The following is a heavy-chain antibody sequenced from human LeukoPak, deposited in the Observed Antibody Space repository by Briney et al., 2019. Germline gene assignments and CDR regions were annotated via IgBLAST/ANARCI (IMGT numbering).Heavy chain of an antibody. CDR2: ISGYNGNT. Sequence: ASVKVSCKASGYNFNNNGISWVRQAPGQGLEWMGWISGYNGNTKSAQKLQDRVTMTTDTSTNTAYMELRSLRSDDTAVYYCARDIVGYTTSWYRFDYWGQGSQVTVSS. CDR3: ARDIVGYTTSWYRFDY. CDR1: GYNFNNNG. J-gene: IGHJ4*02. D-gene: IGHD6-13*01. V-gene: IGHV1-18*01.